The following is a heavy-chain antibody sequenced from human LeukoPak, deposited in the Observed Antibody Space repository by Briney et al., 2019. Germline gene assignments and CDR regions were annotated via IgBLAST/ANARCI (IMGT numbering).Heavy chain of an antibody. V-gene: IGHV3-23*01. CDR3: ARDRYYYGSGSYSAGMDV. CDR1: GFTFSGYA. Sequence: GGSLRLSCAASGFTFSGYAMSWVRQAPGKGPEWVSAISGSGGYTYYADSVKGRFTISRDNSKNTLYLQMNSLRAEDTAVYYCARDRYYYGSGSYSAGMDVWGQGTTVTVSS. D-gene: IGHD3-10*01. J-gene: IGHJ6*02. CDR2: ISGSGGYT.